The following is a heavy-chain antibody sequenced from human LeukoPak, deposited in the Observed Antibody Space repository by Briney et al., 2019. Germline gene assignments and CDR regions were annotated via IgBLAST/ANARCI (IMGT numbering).Heavy chain of an antibody. CDR3: ARDPRTVRI. V-gene: IGHV3-11*06. Sequence: GGSLRLSCAASGFTFSASYMTWVRQAPGKGLEWLSYISGDSGDTNYADSVKGRFTISRDNAKNSLYLQMNSLRVEDTAVYFCARDPRTVRIWGQGTLVTVSS. CDR2: ISGDSGDT. J-gene: IGHJ4*02. D-gene: IGHD1-1*01. CDR1: GFTFSASY.